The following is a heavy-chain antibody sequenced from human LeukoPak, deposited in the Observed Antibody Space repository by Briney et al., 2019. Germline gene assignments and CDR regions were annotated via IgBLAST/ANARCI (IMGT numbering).Heavy chain of an antibody. D-gene: IGHD1-26*01. CDR3: AKDASGSYVYYYYYYGMDV. J-gene: IGHJ6*02. CDR1: GFTFSSYA. CDR2: ISYDGSNK. Sequence: GGSLRLSCAASGFTFSSYAMHWVRQAPGKGLEWVAVISYDGSNKYYADSVKGRFTISRDNSKNTLYLQMNSLRAEDTAVYYCAKDASGSYVYYYYYYGMDVWGQGTTVTVSS. V-gene: IGHV3-30*04.